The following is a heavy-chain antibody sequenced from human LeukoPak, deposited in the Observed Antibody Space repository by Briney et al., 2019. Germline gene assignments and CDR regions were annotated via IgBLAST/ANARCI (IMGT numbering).Heavy chain of an antibody. CDR2: MNPNSGNT. CDR3: TRASSGPDS. V-gene: IGHV1-8*01. CDR1: GYRFTSYE. Sequence: ASVKASCKASGYRFTSYEINWVRQATGQGLEWMGWMNPNSGNTGYPQKFQGRVTMTRDTSINTAYMELNSLKSEDTAVYYCTRASSGPDSWGQGTLVTVSS. D-gene: IGHD6-19*01. J-gene: IGHJ5*02.